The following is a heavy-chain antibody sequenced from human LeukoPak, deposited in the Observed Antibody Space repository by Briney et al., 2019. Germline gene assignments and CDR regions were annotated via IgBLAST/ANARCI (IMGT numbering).Heavy chain of an antibody. Sequence: GGSLRLSCAASGFTFSSYWMSWVRQAPGKGLEWVANIKQDGSEKYYVDSVKGRFTISRDNAKNSLYLQMNSLRAEDTAVYYCASDRTPYCGVDCYFYYWGQGTLVTVSS. CDR3: ASDRTPYCGVDCYFYY. CDR1: GFTFSSYW. J-gene: IGHJ4*02. CDR2: IKQDGSEK. V-gene: IGHV3-7*01. D-gene: IGHD2-21*02.